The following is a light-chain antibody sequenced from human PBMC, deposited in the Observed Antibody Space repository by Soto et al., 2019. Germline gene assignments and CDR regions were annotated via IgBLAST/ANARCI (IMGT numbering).Light chain of an antibody. J-gene: IGKJ1*01. V-gene: IGKV1-5*03. CDR3: QQYHIYST. CDR1: HSVLGW. Sequence: DIQMTQSPATLSASVGDRVTITCRASHSVLGWLAWYQVKPGKAPKILINQASNLEGGVPSRFSGSGSGTEFTLTISSLQPDDFATYYCQQYHIYSTFGPGTKVEI. CDR2: QAS.